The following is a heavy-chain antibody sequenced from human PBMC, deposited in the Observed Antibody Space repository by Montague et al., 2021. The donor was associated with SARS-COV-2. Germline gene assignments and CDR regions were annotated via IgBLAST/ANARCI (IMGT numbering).Heavy chain of an antibody. CDR2: LYTSGIT. Sequence: TLSLTCTVSGGTISRGSYYWSWIRQPAGKGMEWLGRLYTSGITDYSSSLKSRVTISVDTSKNQFSLKLTSVTAADTAVYYCARAHSGSWAHLDNWGQGGLVTVAS. J-gene: IGHJ4*02. D-gene: IGHD5-12*01. CDR3: ARAHSGSWAHLDN. CDR1: GGTISRGSYY. V-gene: IGHV4-61*02.